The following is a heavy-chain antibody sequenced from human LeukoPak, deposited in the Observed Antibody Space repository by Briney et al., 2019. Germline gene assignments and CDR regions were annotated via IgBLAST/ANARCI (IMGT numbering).Heavy chain of an antibody. CDR2: ISWNSGSI. V-gene: IGHV3-9*01. D-gene: IGHD5/OR15-5a*01. CDR1: GFTFDDYA. Sequence: GGSLRLSCAASGFTFDDYAMHWVRQAPGKGLEWVSGISWNSGSIGYADSVKGRFTISRDNSKNTLYLQMNSLRAEDTAVYYCAKALRVGDWFDPWGQGTLVTVSS. J-gene: IGHJ5*02. CDR3: AKALRVGDWFDP.